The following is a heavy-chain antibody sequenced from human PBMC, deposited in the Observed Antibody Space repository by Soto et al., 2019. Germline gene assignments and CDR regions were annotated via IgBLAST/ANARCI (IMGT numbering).Heavy chain of an antibody. V-gene: IGHV5-51*01. CDR3: ARQGSSRGVYYYGMDV. J-gene: IGHJ6*02. CDR2: IYPGDSDT. CDR1: GYSFTSYW. Sequence: PRESLKISCKGSGYSFTSYWLGWVRQMPGKGLEWMGIIYPGDSDTRYSPSFQGHVTISADKSISTAYLQWSSLKASDTAMYYCARQGSSRGVYYYGMDVWGQGTTVTVSS. D-gene: IGHD6-6*01.